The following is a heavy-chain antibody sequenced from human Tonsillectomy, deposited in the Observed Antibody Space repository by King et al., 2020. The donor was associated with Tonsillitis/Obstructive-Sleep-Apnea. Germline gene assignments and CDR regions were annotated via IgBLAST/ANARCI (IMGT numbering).Heavy chain of an antibody. CDR2: ISAYNGDT. J-gene: IGHJ4*02. Sequence: QLVQSGAEVKKSGASVKVSCKASGYTFTSYGISWVRQAPGQGLEWMGWISAYNGDTNYAQKLQGRVTMTTDISTSTAYMELRSLRSDDTAVYYCARVNYDSSGYYDVFDYWGQGTLVTVSS. CDR3: ARVNYDSSGYYDVFDY. V-gene: IGHV1-18*01. D-gene: IGHD3-22*01. CDR1: GYTFTSYG.